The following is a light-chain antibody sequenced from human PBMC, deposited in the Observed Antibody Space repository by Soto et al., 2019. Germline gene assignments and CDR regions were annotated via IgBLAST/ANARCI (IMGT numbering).Light chain of an antibody. Sequence: SPDTVYVKPGEGATLSCRASQSVSRTYLAWYQQKPVQAPRRLIYGASSRATGIPDRFSGSGSGTDFTLTISLLEPEDGTVYYCQHYGSSPWTFGQVTMAAIK. J-gene: IGKJ1*01. CDR3: QHYGSSPWT. CDR1: QSVSRTY. V-gene: IGKV3-20*01. CDR2: GAS.